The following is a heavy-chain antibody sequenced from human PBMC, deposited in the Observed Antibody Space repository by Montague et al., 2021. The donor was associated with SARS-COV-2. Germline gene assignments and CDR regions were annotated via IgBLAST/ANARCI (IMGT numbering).Heavy chain of an antibody. J-gene: IGHJ4*02. CDR2: IKHNGRQI. CDR3: ARDGLGMSYDNGFDF. D-gene: IGHD3-10*01. Sequence: SLRLSCAGSGLSFSIFSMGWIRQVPGKGLEWVSSIKHNGRQIYYLDSVKGRFTISRDNFKNVLYLHMDSLRPDDTAVYYCARDGLGMSYDNGFDFWGQGALVTVSP. CDR1: GLSFSIFS. V-gene: IGHV3-7*01.